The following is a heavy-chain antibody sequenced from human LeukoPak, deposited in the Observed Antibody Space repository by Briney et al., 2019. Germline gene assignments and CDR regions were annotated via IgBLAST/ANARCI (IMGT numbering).Heavy chain of an antibody. Sequence: GASVKVSCKASGYTFTGYYMHWVRQAPGQGLEWMGWINPNSGGTNYAQKFQGRVTMTRDTSISTAYMELRSLRSDDTAVYYCALWSGYPNPFDYWGQGTLVTVSS. J-gene: IGHJ4*02. CDR3: ALWSGYPNPFDY. D-gene: IGHD3-3*01. CDR1: GYTFTGYY. V-gene: IGHV1-2*02. CDR2: INPNSGGT.